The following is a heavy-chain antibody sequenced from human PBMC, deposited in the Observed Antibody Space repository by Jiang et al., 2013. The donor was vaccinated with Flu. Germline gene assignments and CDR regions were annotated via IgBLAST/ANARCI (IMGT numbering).Heavy chain of an antibody. CDR1: GFSFSDSG. D-gene: IGHD6-13*01. V-gene: IGHV3-48*02. CDR3: ARGRFPASAAGTYGPRVPITWFRPR. J-gene: IGHJ1*01. CDR2: ISGSATAI. Sequence: VQLVESGGGLVHPGGSLRLSCAASGFSFSDSGMNWVRLAPGKGLEWVSYISGSATAIYYADSVEGRFTISRDNAKNSLFLQMNSLTDEDTAVYYCARGRFPASAAGTYGPRVPITWFRPRGGQGTLVHRLL.